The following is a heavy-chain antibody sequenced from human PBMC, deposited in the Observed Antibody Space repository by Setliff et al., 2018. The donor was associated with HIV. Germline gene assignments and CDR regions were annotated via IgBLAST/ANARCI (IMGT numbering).Heavy chain of an antibody. CDR2: ISYSGST. V-gene: IGHV4-39*07. CDR1: GDSITSTNYY. CDR3: ARAVGSVAGTDIDY. D-gene: IGHD6-19*01. Sequence: PSETLSLTCTVSGDSITSTNYYWGRIRQPPGKGLEWIGSISYSGSTYYKSSLKSRVTISVDASKNHFSLKLSSVTAADTAVYYCARAVGSVAGTDIDYWGQGTLVTVSS. J-gene: IGHJ4*02.